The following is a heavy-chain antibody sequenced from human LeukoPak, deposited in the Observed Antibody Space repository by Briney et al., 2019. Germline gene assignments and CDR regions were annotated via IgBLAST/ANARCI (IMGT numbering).Heavy chain of an antibody. Sequence: ASVKVSCKASGYTFTSYGVSWVRQAPGQRLEWMGWINAGNGNTKYSQKFQGRVTITRDTSASTAYMELSSLRSEDTAVYYCARDRRRIAAAGTGWFDPWGQGTLVTVSS. D-gene: IGHD6-13*01. V-gene: IGHV1-3*01. CDR2: INAGNGNT. CDR3: ARDRRRIAAAGTGWFDP. CDR1: GYTFTSYG. J-gene: IGHJ5*02.